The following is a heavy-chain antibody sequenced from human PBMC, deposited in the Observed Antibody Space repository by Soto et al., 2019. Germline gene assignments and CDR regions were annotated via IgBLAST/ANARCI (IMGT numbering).Heavy chain of an antibody. Sequence: GGSLRLSCAASGFTFSSYSMNWVRQAPGKGLEWVLSISSSSSYIYYADSVKGRFTISRDNAKNSLYLQMNSLRAEDTAVYYCARDPRYCSGGSCYVAFDIWGQGTMVTVSS. CDR2: ISSSSSYI. J-gene: IGHJ3*02. CDR1: GFTFSSYS. V-gene: IGHV3-21*01. D-gene: IGHD2-15*01. CDR3: ARDPRYCSGGSCYVAFDI.